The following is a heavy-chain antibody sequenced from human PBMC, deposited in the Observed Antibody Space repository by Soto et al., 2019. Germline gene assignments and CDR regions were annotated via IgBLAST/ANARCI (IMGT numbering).Heavy chain of an antibody. CDR2: ISSSSSYT. CDR3: ARAVGLVEARYYGMDV. J-gene: IGHJ6*02. D-gene: IGHD1-26*01. V-gene: IGHV3-11*06. CDR1: GFTFSDYY. Sequence: GGSLRLSCAASGFTFSDYYMSWIRQAPGKGLEWVSYISSSSSYTNYADSVKGRFTISRDNAKNSLYLQTNSLRAEDTAVYYCARAVGLVEARYYGMDVWGQGTTVTVSS.